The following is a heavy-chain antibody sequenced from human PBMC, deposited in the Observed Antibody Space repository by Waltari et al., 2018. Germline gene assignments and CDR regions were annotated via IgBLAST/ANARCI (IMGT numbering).Heavy chain of an antibody. V-gene: IGHV3-53*02. CDR1: GFTVSSND. CDR2: IYSGGST. D-gene: IGHD2-15*01. Sequence: EVQLVETGGGLIQPGGSLRLFCAASGFTVSSNDLSWVRQAPGKGLEWVSVIYSGGSTYYADSVKGRFTISRDNSKNTLYLQMNSLRAEDTAVYYCARGLRIGAFDIWGQGTMVTVSS. J-gene: IGHJ3*02. CDR3: ARGLRIGAFDI.